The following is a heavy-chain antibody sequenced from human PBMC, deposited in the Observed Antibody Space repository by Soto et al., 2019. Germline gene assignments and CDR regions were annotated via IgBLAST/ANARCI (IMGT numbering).Heavy chain of an antibody. V-gene: IGHV1-69*01. Sequence: QATGPGLEWMGGIIPIFGTANYAQKFQGRVTITADESTSTAYMELSSLRSEDTAVYYCARDLYMILLSSRGRHTSFLHDL. CDR2: IIPIFGTA. D-gene: IGHD3-22*01. CDR3: ARDLYMILLSSRGRHTSFLHDL. J-gene: IGHJ2*01.